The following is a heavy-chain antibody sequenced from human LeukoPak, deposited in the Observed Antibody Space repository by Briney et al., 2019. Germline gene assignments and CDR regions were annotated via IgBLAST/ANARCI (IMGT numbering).Heavy chain of an antibody. CDR3: ARDYIVVVPAARFYYYYGMDV. Sequence: SETLSLTCTVSGGSISSYYWSWIRQPPGKGLEWIGYIYYSGSTNYNPSLKSRVTISADTSKNQFSLKLSSVTAADMAVYYCARDYIVVVPAARFYYYYGMDVWGQGTTVTVSS. J-gene: IGHJ6*02. D-gene: IGHD2-2*01. CDR1: GGSISSYY. CDR2: IYYSGST. V-gene: IGHV4-59*01.